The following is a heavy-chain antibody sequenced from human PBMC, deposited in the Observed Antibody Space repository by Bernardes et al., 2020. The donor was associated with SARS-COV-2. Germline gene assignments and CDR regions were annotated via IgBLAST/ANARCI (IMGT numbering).Heavy chain of an antibody. Sequence: ASVKVSCKASGYTSTSYGISWVRQAPGQGLEWMGWISGYNGNKNYAQNFQGRVTMTTDTSTSTAYMEMSGLTSDDTAVYYCTREGLKGHDTFDIWGQGTMVTVYS. CDR3: TREGLKGHDTFDI. V-gene: IGHV1-18*01. J-gene: IGHJ3*02. CDR2: ISGYNGNK. CDR1: GYTSTSYG.